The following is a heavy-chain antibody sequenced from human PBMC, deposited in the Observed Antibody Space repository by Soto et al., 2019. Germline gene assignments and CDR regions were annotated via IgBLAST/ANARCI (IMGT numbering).Heavy chain of an antibody. CDR3: VRRAITAPNNWGAFDV. D-gene: IGHD1-1*01. V-gene: IGHV3-23*01. J-gene: IGHJ3*01. Sequence: SRRLSYTASGFTVSSFVMNWVRQARRKGMEWVSPVSPGGDVSPSSDSVKGRLTISRDNSRRTLHLNLDSLRAEDEAVYFCVRRAITAPNNWGAFDVWGQGTVVTVSS. CDR2: VSPGGDVS. CDR1: GFTVSSFV.